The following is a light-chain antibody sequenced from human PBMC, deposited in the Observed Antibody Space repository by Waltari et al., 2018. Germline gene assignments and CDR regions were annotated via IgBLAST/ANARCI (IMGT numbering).Light chain of an antibody. CDR1: SSDVGAYNY. J-gene: IGLJ1*01. CDR2: EVN. V-gene: IGLV2-14*01. CDR3: NSYTSSTTQV. Sequence: QSALTQPASVSGSPGQSITISCTGTSSDVGAYNYVSWYQQHPGKAPKPMLYEVNNRPSGVSHRFSGSKAGHTASLTLSGLQAEDEADYFCNSYTSSTTQVFGTGTKVTVL.